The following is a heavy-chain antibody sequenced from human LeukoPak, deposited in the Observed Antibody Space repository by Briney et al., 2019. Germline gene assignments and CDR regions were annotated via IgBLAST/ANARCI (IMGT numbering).Heavy chain of an antibody. CDR1: GFTSSSYW. Sequence: GGSLRLSCAASGFTSSSYWMHWVRQGPGKGLEWVSAISGSGGSTYYADSVKGRFTISRDNSKNTLYLQMNSLRAEDTAVYYCAKEDGDAFDIWGQGTMVTVSS. CDR2: ISGSGGST. V-gene: IGHV3-23*01. J-gene: IGHJ3*02. D-gene: IGHD5-24*01. CDR3: AKEDGDAFDI.